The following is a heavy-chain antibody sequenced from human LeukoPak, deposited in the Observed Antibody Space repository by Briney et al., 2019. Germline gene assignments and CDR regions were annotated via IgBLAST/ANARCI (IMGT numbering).Heavy chain of an antibody. Sequence: PGGSLRLSCAASGFTLSSYSMNWVRQAPGKGLEWVSYISSSSSTIYYADSVKGRFTISRDNAKNSLYLQMNSLRAEDTAVYYCARDPGVPAFDPWGQGTLVTVSS. CDR1: GFTLSSYS. D-gene: IGHD2-2*01. CDR3: ARDPGVPAFDP. CDR2: ISSSSSTI. V-gene: IGHV3-48*01. J-gene: IGHJ5*02.